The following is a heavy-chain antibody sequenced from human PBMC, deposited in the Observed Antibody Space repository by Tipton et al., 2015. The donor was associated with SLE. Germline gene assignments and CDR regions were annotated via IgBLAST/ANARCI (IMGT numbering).Heavy chain of an antibody. D-gene: IGHD5-18*01. CDR1: GFTFSSYS. V-gene: IGHV3-21*01. CDR3: AREPEGYSYGYDY. J-gene: IGHJ4*02. CDR2: ISSSSSYI. Sequence: GSLRLSCAASGFTFSSYSMNWVRQAPGKGLEWVSSISSSSSYIYYADSVKGRFTISRDNAKNSLYLQMNSLRAEDTAVYYCAREPEGYSYGYDYWGQGTLVTVSS.